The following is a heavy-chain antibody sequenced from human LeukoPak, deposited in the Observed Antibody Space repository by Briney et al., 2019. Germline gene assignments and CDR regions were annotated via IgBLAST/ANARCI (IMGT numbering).Heavy chain of an antibody. J-gene: IGHJ6*03. V-gene: IGHV1-58*01. Sequence: ASVKVSCKASGFTFTSSTVQWVRQARGQRLEWIGWIVVGSGNTNYAQKFQEGVTITRDMSTSTAYMELSSLRSEDTAVYYCAVGGSYYYYYYMDVWGKGTTVTVSS. CDR3: AVGGSYYYYYYMDV. CDR1: GFTFTSST. D-gene: IGHD1-26*01. CDR2: IVVGSGNT.